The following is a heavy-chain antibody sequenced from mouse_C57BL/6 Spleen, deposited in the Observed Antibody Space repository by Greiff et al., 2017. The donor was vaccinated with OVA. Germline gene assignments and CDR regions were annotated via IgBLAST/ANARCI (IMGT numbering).Heavy chain of an antibody. CDR3: ARYNYYGSPFAY. D-gene: IGHD1-1*01. V-gene: IGHV7-3*01. J-gene: IGHJ3*01. CDR1: GFTFTDYY. CDR2: IRNKANGYTT. Sequence: EVQGVESGGGLVQPGGSLSLSCAASGFTFTDYYMSWVRQPPGKALEWLGFIRNKANGYTTEYSASVKGRFTISRDNSQSILYLQMNALRAEDSATYFCARYNYYGSPFAYWGQGTLVTVSA.